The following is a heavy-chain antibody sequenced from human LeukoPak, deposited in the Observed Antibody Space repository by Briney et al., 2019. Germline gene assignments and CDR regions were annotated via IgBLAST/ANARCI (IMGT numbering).Heavy chain of an antibody. CDR3: ARDTDSSGYYYPFAY. J-gene: IGHJ4*02. Sequence: SETLSLTRTVSGGSISSYYWSWLRQPAGKGLEWIGRIYTSGSTNYNPSLKSRVTMSVDTSKNQFSLKLSSVTAADTAVYYCARDTDSSGYYYPFAYWGQGTLVTVSS. CDR2: IYTSGST. V-gene: IGHV4-4*07. CDR1: GGSISSYY. D-gene: IGHD3-22*01.